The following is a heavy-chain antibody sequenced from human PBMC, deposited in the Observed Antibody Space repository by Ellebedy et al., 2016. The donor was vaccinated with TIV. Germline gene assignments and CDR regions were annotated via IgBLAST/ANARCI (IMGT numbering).Heavy chain of an antibody. CDR3: ARPMTTVMDYYNGMDV. Sequence: PGGSLRLSCAASGFTFSSYGMHWVRQAPGKGLEWVAVISYEGSKKYYADSVKGRFTISRDNSKNTLFLQMNGMRADDTAVYYCARPMTTVMDYYNGMDVWGQGTTVTVSS. J-gene: IGHJ6*02. V-gene: IGHV3-30*03. D-gene: IGHD4-17*01. CDR1: GFTFSSYG. CDR2: ISYEGSKK.